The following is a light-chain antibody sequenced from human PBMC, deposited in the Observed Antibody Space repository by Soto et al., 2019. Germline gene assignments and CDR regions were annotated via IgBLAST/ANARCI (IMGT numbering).Light chain of an antibody. CDR2: GAS. CDR3: QQRYSTPFT. CDR1: QSITNF. V-gene: IGKV1-39*01. Sequence: DIQMTQSPSSLSASVGDRVTNTCRASQSITNFLNWYQQKPGKAPKLLIYGASSLQSRVPPRFNASAPGKDFTLTLSSRKPEDFADSYCQQRYSTPFTFGPGTTVD. J-gene: IGKJ3*01.